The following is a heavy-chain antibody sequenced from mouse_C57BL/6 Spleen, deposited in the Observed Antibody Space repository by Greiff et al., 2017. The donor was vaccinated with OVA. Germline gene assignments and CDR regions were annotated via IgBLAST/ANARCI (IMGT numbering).Heavy chain of an antibody. D-gene: IGHD1-1*01. CDR1: GYTFTTYP. CDR3: ARGPHYYGSSYGAMDY. J-gene: IGHJ4*01. Sequence: VQLVESGAELVKPGASVKMSCKASGYTFTTYPIEWMKQNHGKSLEWIGNFHPYNDDTKYNEKFKGKATLTVEKSSSTVYLELSRLTSGDSAVYYCARGPHYYGSSYGAMDYWGQGTSVTVSS. V-gene: IGHV1-47*01. CDR2: FHPYNDDT.